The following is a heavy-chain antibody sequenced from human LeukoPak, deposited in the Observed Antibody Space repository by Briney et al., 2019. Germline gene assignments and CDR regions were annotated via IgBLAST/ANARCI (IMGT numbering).Heavy chain of an antibody. J-gene: IGHJ3*02. V-gene: IGHV3-9*03. CDR2: ISWSSGSI. Sequence: TGGSLRLSCAASGFTFDDYAMHWVRQAPGKGLEWVSGISWSSGSIGYADSVKGRFTISRDNAKNSLYLQMNSLRAEDMALYYCARDKGEVVAGNAFDIWGQGTLVTVSS. CDR3: ARDKGEVVAGNAFDI. D-gene: IGHD2-15*01. CDR1: GFTFDDYA.